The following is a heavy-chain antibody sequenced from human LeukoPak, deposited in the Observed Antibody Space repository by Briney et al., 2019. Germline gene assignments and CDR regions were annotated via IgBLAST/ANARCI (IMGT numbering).Heavy chain of an antibody. Sequence: PSETLPLTCTVSGGSISSGGYYWSWIRQHPGKGLEWIGYIYYSGSTYYNPSLKSRVTISVDTSKNQFSLKLSSVTAADTAVYYCAGVIPRQNYGDYDNWGQGTLVTVSS. CDR1: GGSISSGGYY. CDR3: AGVIPRQNYGDYDN. V-gene: IGHV4-31*03. CDR2: IYYSGST. D-gene: IGHD4-17*01. J-gene: IGHJ4*02.